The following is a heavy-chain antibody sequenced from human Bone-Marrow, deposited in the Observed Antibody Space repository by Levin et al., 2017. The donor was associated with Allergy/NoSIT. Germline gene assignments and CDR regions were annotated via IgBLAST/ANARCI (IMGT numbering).Heavy chain of an antibody. CDR2: ISAYNGNT. V-gene: IGHV1-18*01. Sequence: ASVKVSCKASGYTFTSYGISWVRQAPGQGLKWMGWISAYNGNTNYAQKLQGRVTMTTDTSTSTAYMELRSLRSDDTAVYYCAREIMTTVIVVDYYYYYYMDVWGKGTTVTVSS. D-gene: IGHD4-11*01. J-gene: IGHJ6*03. CDR3: AREIMTTVIVVDYYYYYYMDV. CDR1: GYTFTSYG.